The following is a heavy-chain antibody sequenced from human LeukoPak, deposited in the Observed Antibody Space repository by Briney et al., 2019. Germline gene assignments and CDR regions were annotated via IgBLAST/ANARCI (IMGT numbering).Heavy chain of an antibody. V-gene: IGHV4-59*01. CDR1: GGSISSYY. Sequence: SETLSLTCTVSGGSISSYYWSWIRQPPGKGLEWIGYIYYSGSTNYNPSLKSRVTISVDTSKNQFSLKLSSVTAADTAVYYCARVGVGATTETGWFDPWGQGTLVTVPS. CDR2: IYYSGST. D-gene: IGHD1-26*01. J-gene: IGHJ5*02. CDR3: ARVGVGATTETGWFDP.